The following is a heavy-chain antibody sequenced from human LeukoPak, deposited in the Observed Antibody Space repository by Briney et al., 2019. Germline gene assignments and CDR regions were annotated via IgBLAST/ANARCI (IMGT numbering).Heavy chain of an antibody. CDR2: IYHSGGT. J-gene: IGHJ3*02. Sequence: SETLSLTCADSGGSISSGGYSWSWIRQPPGKGLEWIGYIYHSGGTYYNPSLKSRVTISVDRSKNQFSLKLSSVTAADTAVYYCARGSGTLGAFDIWGQGTMVTVSS. CDR1: GGSISSGGYS. CDR3: ARGSGTLGAFDI. D-gene: IGHD1-7*01. V-gene: IGHV4-30-2*01.